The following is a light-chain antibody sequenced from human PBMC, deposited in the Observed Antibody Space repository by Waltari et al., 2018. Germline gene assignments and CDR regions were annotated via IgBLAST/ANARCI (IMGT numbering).Light chain of an antibody. Sequence: WYQQRPGKVPRLIIYDVVKRPSGVSNRFSGSMSGYTATLTISGLQSEDEADYYCCSYTSSDTYVFGSGTTVTVL. CDR2: DVV. V-gene: IGLV2-14*03. CDR3: CSYTSSDTYV. J-gene: IGLJ1*01.